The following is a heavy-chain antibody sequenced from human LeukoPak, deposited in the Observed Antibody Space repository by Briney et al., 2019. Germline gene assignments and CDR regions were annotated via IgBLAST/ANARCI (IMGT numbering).Heavy chain of an antibody. Sequence: GGSLRLSCAASGFTFSSYGMHWVRQAPGKGLEWVAVISYDGSNKYYADSVKGRFTISRDNSKNTLYLQMNSLRAEDTAVYYCLRDLNWSLDQWGQGTLVTVSS. CDR2: ISYDGSNK. J-gene: IGHJ4*02. CDR1: GFTFSSYG. CDR3: LRDLNWSLDQ. V-gene: IGHV3-30*03. D-gene: IGHD1-20*01.